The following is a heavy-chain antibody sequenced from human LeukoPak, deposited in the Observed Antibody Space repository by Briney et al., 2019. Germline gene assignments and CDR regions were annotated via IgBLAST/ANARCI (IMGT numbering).Heavy chain of an antibody. CDR2: IYSGGST. CDR3: ARVGGWYGGGY. D-gene: IGHD6-19*01. CDR1: GFTFSDYY. Sequence: PGGSLRLSCAAFGFTFSDYYMSWVRQAPGKGLEWVSVIYSGGSTYYADSVKGRFTISRDNSKNTLYLQMNSLRAEDTAVYYCARVGGWYGGGYWGQGTLVTVSS. V-gene: IGHV3-66*01. J-gene: IGHJ4*02.